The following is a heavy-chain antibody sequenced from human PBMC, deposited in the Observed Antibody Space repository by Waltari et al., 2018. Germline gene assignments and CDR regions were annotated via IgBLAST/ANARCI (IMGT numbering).Heavy chain of an antibody. D-gene: IGHD6-13*01. CDR2: IIPIFGTA. Sequence: QVQLVQSGAEVKKPGSSVKVSCKASGGTFSSYAISWVRQVTGQGLRWMGGIIPIFGTANYAQKFQGRVTITADESTSTAYMELSSLRSEDTAVYYCARERIAAAGTGLYYYYYGMDVWGQGTTVTVSS. CDR1: GGTFSSYA. CDR3: ARERIAAAGTGLYYYYYGMDV. J-gene: IGHJ6*02. V-gene: IGHV1-69*13.